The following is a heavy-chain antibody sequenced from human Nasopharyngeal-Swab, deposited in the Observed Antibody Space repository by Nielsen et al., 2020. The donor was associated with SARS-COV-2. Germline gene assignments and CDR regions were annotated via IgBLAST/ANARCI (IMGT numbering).Heavy chain of an antibody. CDR3: ARGFVGAYYDSNLDV. J-gene: IGHJ6*04. D-gene: IGHD3-22*01. V-gene: IGHV4-34*09. CDR2: INHSGST. Sequence: WIRQPPGKGLEWIGEINHSGSTNYNPSLKSRVTISVDTSKNQFSLKLSSVTAADTAVYYCARGFVGAYYDSNLDVWGKGTTVTVSS.